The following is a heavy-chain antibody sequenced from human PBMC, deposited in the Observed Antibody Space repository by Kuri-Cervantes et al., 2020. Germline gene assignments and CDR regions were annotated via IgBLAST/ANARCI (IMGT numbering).Heavy chain of an antibody. CDR1: GDGAGTYY. V-gene: IGHV4-59*02. CDR2: IYHSGNT. J-gene: IGHJ6*03. Sequence: SETLSLTCTVSGDGAGTYYWSWIRQVPGKGLEWIGYIYHSGNTYYNPSLKSRVTISVDKSKNLFSLELGSVIAADTAVYFCARDQTSLAGGYYHFFMDVWGKGTTVTVSS. D-gene: IGHD6-19*01. CDR3: ARDQTSLAGGYYHFFMDV.